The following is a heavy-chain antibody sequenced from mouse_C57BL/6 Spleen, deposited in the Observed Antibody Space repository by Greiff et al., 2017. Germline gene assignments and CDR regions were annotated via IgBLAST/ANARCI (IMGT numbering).Heavy chain of an antibody. J-gene: IGHJ3*01. CDR3: ARGWAYDYDDAY. CDR2: IYPRSGNT. V-gene: IGHV1-81*01. CDR1: GYTFTSYG. Sequence: QVQLKESGAELARPGASVKLSCKASGYTFTSYGIRWVKQRTGQGLEWLGDIYPRSGNTYYNQKFKGKSTLTADKSSSTAYMELSSLTSEDSAVYFCARGWAYDYDDAYWGQGTLVTVSA. D-gene: IGHD2-4*01.